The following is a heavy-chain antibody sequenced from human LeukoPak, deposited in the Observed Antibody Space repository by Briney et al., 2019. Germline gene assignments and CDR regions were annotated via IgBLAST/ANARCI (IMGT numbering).Heavy chain of an antibody. D-gene: IGHD3-10*01. V-gene: IGHV1-2*02. CDR1: GYTSTGYY. J-gene: IGHJ6*03. CDR2: INPNSGGT. CDR3: ARDGHYYGSGSYYYYYYMDV. Sequence: VKVSCKASGYTSTGYYMNWVRQAPAQGLEWRGWINPNSGGTNYAQKFQGRVTMTRDTSISTAYMELSRLRSDDTAVYYCARDGHYYGSGSYYYYYYMDVWGKGTTVTVSS.